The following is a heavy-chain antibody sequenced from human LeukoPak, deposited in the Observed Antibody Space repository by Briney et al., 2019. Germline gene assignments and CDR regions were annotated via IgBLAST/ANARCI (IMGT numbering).Heavy chain of an antibody. CDR1: GFTFSSYW. V-gene: IGHV3-7*03. D-gene: IGHD1-26*01. Sequence: GGSLRLSCAASGFTFSSYWMSWVRQAPGKGLEWLANISKDGGEKYYVDSVKGRFTISRDNAKNSPYLQMNSLRADDTAVYYCVKDSPPRYSGSPPAYWGQGTLVTVSS. J-gene: IGHJ4*02. CDR2: ISKDGGEK. CDR3: VKDSPPRYSGSPPAY.